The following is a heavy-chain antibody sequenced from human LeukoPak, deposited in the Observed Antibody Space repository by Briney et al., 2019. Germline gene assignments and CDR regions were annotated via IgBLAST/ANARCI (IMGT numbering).Heavy chain of an antibody. Sequence: SETLSLTCAVYGGSFSSYCWSWIRQPPGKGLEWIGEINHSGSTNYNPSLKSRVTISVDTSKNQFSLKLSSVTAADTAVYYCARGLPLSWYRTDVWGKGTTVTVSS. CDR1: GGSFSSYC. V-gene: IGHV4-34*01. CDR2: INHSGST. J-gene: IGHJ6*04. D-gene: IGHD6-13*01. CDR3: ARGLPLSWYRTDV.